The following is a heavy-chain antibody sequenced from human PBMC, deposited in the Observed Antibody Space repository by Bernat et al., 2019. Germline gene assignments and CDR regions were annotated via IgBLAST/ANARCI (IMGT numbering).Heavy chain of an antibody. D-gene: IGHD1-26*01. CDR1: GLTFSSYW. V-gene: IGHV3-74*01. CDR2: INSDGSST. CDR3: ARGGAQSRYSGSYGDC. Sequence: EVQLVESGGGLVQPGGSLRLSCAASGLTFSSYWMHWVRQAPGKGLVWVSRINSDGSSTSYADSVKGRFTISRDNAKNTLYLQMNSLRAEDTAVYSGARGGAQSRYSGSYGDCWGQGTLVTVSS. J-gene: IGHJ4*02.